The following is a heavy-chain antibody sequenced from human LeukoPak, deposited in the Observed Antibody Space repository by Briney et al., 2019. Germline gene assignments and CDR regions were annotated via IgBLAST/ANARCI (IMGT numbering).Heavy chain of an antibody. V-gene: IGHV1-2*02. J-gene: IGHJ4*02. Sequence: ASVKVSCKASGYTFTGYYMNWVRQAPGQGLEWMGWINPNSGGTDYAQKLQGRVTMTRDTSISTAHMELSRLRSDDTAVYYCARYGVPDWNYLDYWGQGTLVTVSS. CDR1: GYTFTGYY. CDR3: ARYGVPDWNYLDY. D-gene: IGHD3-9*01. CDR2: INPNSGGT.